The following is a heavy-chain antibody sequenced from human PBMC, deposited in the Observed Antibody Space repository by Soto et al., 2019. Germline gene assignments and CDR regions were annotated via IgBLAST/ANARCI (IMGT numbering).Heavy chain of an antibody. D-gene: IGHD3-3*01. CDR3: AREVVLTEWFFDN. V-gene: IGHV3-30*04. Sequence: PGGSLRLSYATSGFTFSGHSMHWLRQAPGKGLEWVAVTSSDGATTYYADSVRGRFTVSRDNSKKTMFLQMNSLIPEDTAVYYCAREVVLTEWFFDNWGQGILVIVSS. CDR1: GFTFSGHS. CDR2: TSSDGATT. J-gene: IGHJ4*02.